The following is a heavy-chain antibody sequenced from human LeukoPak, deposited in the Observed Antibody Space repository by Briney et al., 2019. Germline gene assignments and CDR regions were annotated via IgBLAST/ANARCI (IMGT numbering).Heavy chain of an antibody. CDR2: INHSGST. CDR1: GGSFSGYY. J-gene: IGHJ5*02. CDR3: ATSGGPISWFDP. D-gene: IGHD2-15*01. Sequence: KPSETLSLTCAVYGGSFSGYYWGWIRQPPGKGLQWIGEINHSGSTNYNPSLKSRVTISVDTSKNQFSLKLSSVTAADTAVYYCATSGGPISWFDPWGQGTLVTVSS. V-gene: IGHV4-34*01.